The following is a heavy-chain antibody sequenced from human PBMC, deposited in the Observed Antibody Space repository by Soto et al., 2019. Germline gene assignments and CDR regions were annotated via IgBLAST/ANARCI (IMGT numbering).Heavy chain of an antibody. CDR3: AKRGGSDYVWKSYRPDY. Sequence: EVQLLESGGDLVQPGGSLRLSCVASGFTFSSFAMSWVRQAPGKGLEWVSTLSGSGGDTYYADSVNGRFTISRDKSKNTIYLQMERLRVEDTAVYYCAKRGGSDYVWKSYRPDYWGQGTLVTVSS. CDR1: GFTFSSFA. J-gene: IGHJ4*02. D-gene: IGHD3-16*02. CDR2: LSGSGGDT. V-gene: IGHV3-23*01.